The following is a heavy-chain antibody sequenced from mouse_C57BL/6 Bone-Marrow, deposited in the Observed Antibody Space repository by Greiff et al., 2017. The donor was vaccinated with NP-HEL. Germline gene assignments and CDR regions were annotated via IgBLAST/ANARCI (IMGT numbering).Heavy chain of an antibody. Sequence: QVQLKQSGAELARPGASVKLSCKASGYTFTSYGISWVKQRTGQGLEWIGEIYPRSGNTYYNEKFKGKATLTAAKSSSTAYMELRSLTSEDSAVYFCAREIYYYGSSFARFAYWGQGTLVTVSA. CDR2: IYPRSGNT. CDR1: GYTFTSYG. D-gene: IGHD1-1*01. J-gene: IGHJ3*01. CDR3: AREIYYYGSSFARFAY. V-gene: IGHV1-81*01.